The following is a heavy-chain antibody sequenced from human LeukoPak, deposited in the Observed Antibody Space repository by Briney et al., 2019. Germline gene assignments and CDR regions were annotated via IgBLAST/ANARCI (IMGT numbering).Heavy chain of an antibody. CDR1: GFTFSSYA. Sequence: GGSLRLSCAASGFTFSSYAMSWVRQAPGKGLEWVSGISGSGGSTYYADSVKGRFTISRDNSKNTLYLQMNSLRAEDTAVYYCAKDPTTYYDSSGYGRYNWFDPWGQGTLVTVSP. CDR2: ISGSGGST. V-gene: IGHV3-23*01. D-gene: IGHD3-22*01. J-gene: IGHJ5*02. CDR3: AKDPTTYYDSSGYGRYNWFDP.